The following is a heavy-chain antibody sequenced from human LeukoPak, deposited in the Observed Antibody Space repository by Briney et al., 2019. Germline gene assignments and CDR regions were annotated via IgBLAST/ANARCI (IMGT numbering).Heavy chain of an antibody. CDR3: AGDHSGYSGYDYRTDYYYYGMDV. V-gene: IGHV1-69*01. CDR2: IIPIFGTA. Sequence: SVKVSCKASGGTFSSYAISWVRQAPGQGLEWMGGIIPIFGTANYAQKFQGRVTITADESTSTAYMELSSLRSEDTAVYYCAGDHSGYSGYDYRTDYYYYGMDVWGQGTTVTVSS. J-gene: IGHJ6*02. CDR1: GGTFSSYA. D-gene: IGHD5-12*01.